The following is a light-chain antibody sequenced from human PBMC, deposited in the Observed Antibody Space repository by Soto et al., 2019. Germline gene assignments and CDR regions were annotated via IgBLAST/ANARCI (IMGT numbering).Light chain of an antibody. Sequence: DIQLTQSPSFLSASVGDRVTITCRASQGISSYLAWYQQKPGKAPKLLIYAASTLQSGVPSRFSGSGSGTEFTLTISSRQREDCASFYWQQLNNYPLTFGGRTKGEIK. V-gene: IGKV1-9*01. CDR1: QGISSY. CDR3: QQLNNYPLT. CDR2: AAS. J-gene: IGKJ4*01.